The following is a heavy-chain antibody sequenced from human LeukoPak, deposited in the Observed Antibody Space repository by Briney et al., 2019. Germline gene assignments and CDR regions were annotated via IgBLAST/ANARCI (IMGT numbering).Heavy chain of an antibody. CDR2: IKPNSGVT. CDR3: ARPTYCGSDCYFNFDY. J-gene: IGHJ4*02. V-gene: IGHV1-2*02. Sequence: ASVTVSFKKSGYTFSTYFMHWVRQAPGQGLEWMGYIKPNSGVTNYAQKFRGRGTMTWDTSISTAYIELSGLTSDDTAIYYCARPTYCGSDCYFNFDYWGQGTLVTVSS. D-gene: IGHD2-21*02. CDR1: GYTFSTYF.